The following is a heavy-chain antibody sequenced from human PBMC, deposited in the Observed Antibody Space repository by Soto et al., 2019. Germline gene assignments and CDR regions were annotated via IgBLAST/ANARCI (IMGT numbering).Heavy chain of an antibody. CDR1: GFTFSSYA. J-gene: IGHJ4*02. CDR3: ARAYPPDYDFWSGYNDY. V-gene: IGHV3-30-3*01. D-gene: IGHD3-3*01. CDR2: ISYDGSNK. Sequence: QVQLMESGGGVVQPGRSLRLSCAASGFTFSSYAMHWVRQAPGKGLEWVAVISYDGSNKYYADSVKGRFTISRDNSKNTLYLQMNSLRAEDTAVYYCARAYPPDYDFWSGYNDYWGQGTLVTVSS.